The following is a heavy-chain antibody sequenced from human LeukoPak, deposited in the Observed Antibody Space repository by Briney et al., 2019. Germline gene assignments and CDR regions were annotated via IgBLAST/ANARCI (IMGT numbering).Heavy chain of an antibody. V-gene: IGHV1-18*01. Sequence: GASVKVSCKASGYTFTSYGISWVRQAPGQGLEWMGWISAYNGNTNYAQKFQGRVTITADESTSTAYMELSSLRSEDTAVYYCARERFVPYDILTGYYRKRYYYGMDVWGQGTTVTVSS. CDR3: ARERFVPYDILTGYYRKRYYYGMDV. J-gene: IGHJ6*02. D-gene: IGHD3-9*01. CDR1: GYTFTSYG. CDR2: ISAYNGNT.